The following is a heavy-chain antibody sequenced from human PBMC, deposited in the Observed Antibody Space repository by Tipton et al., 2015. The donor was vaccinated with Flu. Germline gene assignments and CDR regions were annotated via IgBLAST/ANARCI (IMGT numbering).Heavy chain of an antibody. CDR1: GAFVNSGSYY. CDR2: TYSSGST. D-gene: IGHD3-10*01. CDR3: ARDQGFGGGLTYNYYVMDV. Sequence: TLSLTCAVSGAFVNSGSYYWSWIRQTAGKGLEWLGRTYSSGSTMYNPSLEGRVTISVDSSKTKFFLQLTSVTAADTAVYFCARDQGFGGGLTYNYYVMDVWGQGTTVTVSS. J-gene: IGHJ6*02. V-gene: IGHV4-61*02.